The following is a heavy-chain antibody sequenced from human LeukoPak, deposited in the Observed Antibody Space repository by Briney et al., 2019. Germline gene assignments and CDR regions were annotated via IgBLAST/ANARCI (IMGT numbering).Heavy chain of an antibody. J-gene: IGHJ4*02. V-gene: IGHV3-53*01. CDR2: IYSGGST. CDR3: ARYYYDSSGRLGFFDY. D-gene: IGHD3-22*01. CDR1: GFTVSSNY. Sequence: GGSLRLSCAASGFTVSSNYMSWVRQAPGKGLEWVSVIYSGGSTYYADSVKGRFTISRDNAKNSLYLQMNSLRVEDTAIYYCARYYYDSSGRLGFFDYWGQGTLVTVSS.